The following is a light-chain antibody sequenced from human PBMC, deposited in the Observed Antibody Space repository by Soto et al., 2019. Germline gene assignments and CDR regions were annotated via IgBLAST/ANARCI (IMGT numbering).Light chain of an antibody. CDR2: GAS. CDR3: QQYGSSRT. J-gene: IGKJ1*01. V-gene: IGKV3-20*01. Sequence: EIVLTQSPGTLSLSQGERATLSCRASQSVSSIYLAWYQQKPGQAPRLLIYGASSRATGIPDRFSGSGSGTDFTLTISRLEPEAFAVYYCQQYGSSRTFGQGTKVEIK. CDR1: QSVSSIY.